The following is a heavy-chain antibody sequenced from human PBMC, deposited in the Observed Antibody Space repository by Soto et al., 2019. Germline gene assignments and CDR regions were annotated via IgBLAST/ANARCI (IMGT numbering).Heavy chain of an antibody. J-gene: IGHJ4*02. CDR3: ARALPRSPGYSYGALDY. CDR1: GYTFTNYY. Sequence: QVQLVQSGAEVKKPGASVKVSCKASGYTFTNYYMHWVRQAPGQGLEWMGIFNPSGTSTTYAQKFQGRVTMTRDTSTSTVYMELNSLRSDDTAVYYCARALPRSPGYSYGALDYWGQGTLVTVSS. CDR2: FNPSGTST. V-gene: IGHV1-46*01. D-gene: IGHD5-18*01.